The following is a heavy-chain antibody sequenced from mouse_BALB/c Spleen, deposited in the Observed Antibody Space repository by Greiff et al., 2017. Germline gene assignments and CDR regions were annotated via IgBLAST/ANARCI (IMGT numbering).Heavy chain of an antibody. CDR2: ISSGGSYT. D-gene: IGHD4-1*01. V-gene: IGHV5-9-3*01. J-gene: IGHJ2*01. Sequence: EVQGVESGGGLVKPGGSLKLSCAASGFTFSSYAMSWVRQTPEKRLEWVATISSGGSYTYYPDSVKGRFTISRDNAKNTLYLQMSSLRSEDTAMYYCARQTRLTGTIDYWGQGTTLTVSS. CDR3: ARQTRLTGTIDY. CDR1: GFTFSSYA.